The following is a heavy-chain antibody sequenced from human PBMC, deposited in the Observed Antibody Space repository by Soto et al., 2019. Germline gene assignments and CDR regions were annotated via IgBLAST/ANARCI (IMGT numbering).Heavy chain of an antibody. CDR1: GGSFRGYY. CDR2: INHSGST. J-gene: IGHJ6*02. V-gene: IGHV4-34*01. Sequence: QVQLQQWGAGLLKPSETLSLTCSVYGGSFRGYYWSWIRQHQGKWLEWIGEINHSGSTNYNPSLKRRVTIAVDTSKNQFSMKLSAVTAADTAVYYCASGRADLTDYYYGMDVWGQGTTVTVSS. CDR3: ASGRADLTDYYYGMDV.